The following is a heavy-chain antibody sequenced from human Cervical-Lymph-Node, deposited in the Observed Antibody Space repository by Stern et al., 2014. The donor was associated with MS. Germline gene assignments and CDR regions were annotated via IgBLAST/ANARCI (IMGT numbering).Heavy chain of an antibody. D-gene: IGHD2-8*01. Sequence: QLVQSGAAVKKSGSSVKVSCKASGGTFGTYAISWVRQAPGQGLEWMGRIIPIVPVAYYAKNFQGRVTITADKATNTAYMELSSLRSQDTAVYYCSRSPYCANGVCYDSWGQGTLVTVSS. J-gene: IGHJ5*01. CDR2: IIPIVPVA. CDR3: SRSPYCANGVCYDS. CDR1: GGTFGTYA. V-gene: IGHV1-69*09.